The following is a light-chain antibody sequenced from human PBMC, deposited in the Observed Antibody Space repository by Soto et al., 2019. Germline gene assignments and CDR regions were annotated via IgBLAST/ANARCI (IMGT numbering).Light chain of an antibody. CDR3: QKYSSAPFT. Sequence: DIQMTQSPSSLSASVGDRVTITCRASHDISNFLAWYQQKPGKVPKVLIYAASTLQSGVPSRFSGSGSGTDFTLTISSLQPEYVATYYCQKYSSAPFTFGPVTKVAIK. CDR1: HDISNF. J-gene: IGKJ3*01. V-gene: IGKV1-27*01. CDR2: AAS.